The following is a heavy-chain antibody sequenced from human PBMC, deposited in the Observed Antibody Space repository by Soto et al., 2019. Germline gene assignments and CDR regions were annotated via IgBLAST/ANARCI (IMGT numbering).Heavy chain of an antibody. Sequence: ASVKVSCKASGYTFTSYYMHWVRQAPGQGLEWMGIINPSGGSTSYAQKFQGRVTMTRDTSTSTVYMELSSLRSEDTAVYYCARDTDSRRAWIQLWTLDYWGQGTLVTVSS. CDR1: GYTFTSYY. V-gene: IGHV1-46*01. D-gene: IGHD5-18*01. CDR3: ARDTDSRRAWIQLWTLDY. CDR2: INPSGGST. J-gene: IGHJ4*02.